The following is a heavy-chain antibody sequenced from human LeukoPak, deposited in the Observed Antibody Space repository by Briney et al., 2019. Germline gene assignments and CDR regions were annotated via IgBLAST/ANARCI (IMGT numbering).Heavy chain of an antibody. CDR3: AKVFGKYFDNYGMDV. CDR2: ISYDGSNK. V-gene: IGHV3-30*18. CDR1: GFTFSSYG. J-gene: IGHJ6*02. Sequence: PGGSLRLSCAASGFTFSSYGMHWVRQAPGKGLEWVAVISYDGSNKYYADSVKGRFTISRDNSKNTLYLQMNSLRAEDTAVYYWAKVFGKYFDNYGMDVWGQGTTVTVSS. D-gene: IGHD3-9*01.